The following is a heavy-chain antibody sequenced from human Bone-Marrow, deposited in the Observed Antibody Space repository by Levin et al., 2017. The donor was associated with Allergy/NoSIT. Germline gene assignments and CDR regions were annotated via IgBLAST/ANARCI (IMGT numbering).Heavy chain of an antibody. Sequence: KISCKASGGTFGNYDMSWVRQAPGQGPEWMGGINPLFGTANYAQEFQGRVTVTADTSTTTVYMEMSSLRYEDTAVYYGATRLGRGYFFDFWGQGTLVTVSS. D-gene: IGHD3-10*01. J-gene: IGHJ4*02. CDR2: INPLFGTA. V-gene: IGHV1-69*06. CDR1: GGTFGNYD. CDR3: ATRLGRGYFFDF.